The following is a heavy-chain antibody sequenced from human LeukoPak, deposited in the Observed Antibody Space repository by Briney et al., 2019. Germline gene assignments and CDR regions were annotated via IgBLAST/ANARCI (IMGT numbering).Heavy chain of an antibody. CDR2: IGSSGSIT. CDR1: GFTFSSYT. D-gene: IGHD3-3*01. V-gene: IGHV3-48*01. J-gene: IGHJ4*02. Sequence: PGGSLRLSCAASGFTFSSYTMNWVRQAPGKGLEWISYIGSSGSITSYADSVTGRFTISRDNAKNSLYLQMNSLSAEDTAVYYCARDWNWSFDYWGQGTLVTVSS. CDR3: ARDWNWSFDY.